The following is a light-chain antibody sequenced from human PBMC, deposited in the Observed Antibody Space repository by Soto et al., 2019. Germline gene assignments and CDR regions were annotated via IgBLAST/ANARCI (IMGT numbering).Light chain of an antibody. Sequence: EIVMTQSPATLSISPGERATLTCRASQSVSSSLAWYQHKPGQGPRLLIYDVSTRATGIPVRFSGSGSGTEFTLTISGLQSEDLAGYYCQQYYNWPPLTFGGGTKVEIK. CDR1: QSVSSS. CDR3: QQYYNWPPLT. J-gene: IGKJ4*01. CDR2: DVS. V-gene: IGKV3-15*01.